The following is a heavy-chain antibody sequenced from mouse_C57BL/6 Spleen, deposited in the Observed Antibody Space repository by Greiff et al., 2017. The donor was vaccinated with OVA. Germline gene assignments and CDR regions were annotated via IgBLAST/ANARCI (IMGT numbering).Heavy chain of an antibody. D-gene: IGHD3-1*01. Sequence: DVMLVESGGGLVQPGGSLKLSCAASGFTFSDYYMYWVRQTPEKRLEWVAYISNGGGSTYYPDTVKGRFTISRDNAKNTLYLQMSRLKSEDTAMYYCARHRGYYAMDYWGQGTSVTVSS. V-gene: IGHV5-12*01. J-gene: IGHJ4*01. CDR2: ISNGGGST. CDR3: ARHRGYYAMDY. CDR1: GFTFSDYY.